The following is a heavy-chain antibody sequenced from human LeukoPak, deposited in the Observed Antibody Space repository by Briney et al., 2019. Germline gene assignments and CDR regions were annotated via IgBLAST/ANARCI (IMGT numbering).Heavy chain of an antibody. CDR2: IYTSGST. Sequence: SGTLSLTCTVSGGSISSGSYYWSWIRQPAGKGLEWIGRIYTSGSTNYNPSLKSRVTISVDTSKNQFSLKLSSVTAADTAVYYCARAHLWGRGTLVTVSS. V-gene: IGHV4-61*02. CDR3: ARAHL. J-gene: IGHJ2*01. CDR1: GGSISSGSYY.